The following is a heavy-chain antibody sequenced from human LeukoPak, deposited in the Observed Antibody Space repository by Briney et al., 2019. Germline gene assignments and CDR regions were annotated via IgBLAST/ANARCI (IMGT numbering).Heavy chain of an antibody. CDR1: GGSIGTYY. D-gene: IGHD1-14*01. J-gene: IGHJ4*02. V-gene: IGHV4-59*01. CDR2: IYYTGST. Sequence: SETLSLTCTVSGGSIGTYYWSWIRQPPGKGLEWIAYIYYTGSTNYNPSLKSRVTISVDTSKNQFSLKLSSVTAADTAVYYCARGRTPFDSWGQGTLVTVSS. CDR3: ARGRTPFDS.